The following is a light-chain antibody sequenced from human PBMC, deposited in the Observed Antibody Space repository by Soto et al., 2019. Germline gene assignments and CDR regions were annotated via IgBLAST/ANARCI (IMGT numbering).Light chain of an antibody. CDR3: QHTNSILPLT. CDR2: AAS. J-gene: IGKJ4*01. CDR1: QDIASW. Sequence: DIQMTQSPSSVSASVGDRVTITCRASQDIASWLAWYQQKPGKAPRLLIHAASTLHRGVPSRFGGSGSGTRFTLAISSLQPEAFATYFCQHTNSILPLTFGGGTKVDIK. V-gene: IGKV1-12*01.